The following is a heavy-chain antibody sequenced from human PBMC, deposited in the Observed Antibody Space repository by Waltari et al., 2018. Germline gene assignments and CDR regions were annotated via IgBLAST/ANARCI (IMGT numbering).Heavy chain of an antibody. Sequence: QVQLQESGPGLVKPSQTLSLTCTVSGGSISSGSYYWSWIRQPAGKGLEWIGRIYTSGGTNYNPSLKSRVTISVDTSKNQFSLKLSSVTAADTAVYYCARETVRNWGAFDPWGQGTLVTVSS. J-gene: IGHJ5*02. D-gene: IGHD7-27*01. CDR3: ARETVRNWGAFDP. CDR1: GGSISSGSYY. V-gene: IGHV4-61*02. CDR2: IYTSGGT.